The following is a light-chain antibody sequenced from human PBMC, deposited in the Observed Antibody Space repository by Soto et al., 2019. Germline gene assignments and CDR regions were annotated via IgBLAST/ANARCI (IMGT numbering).Light chain of an antibody. CDR3: GTWDHSLNVFL. V-gene: IGLV1-51*01. CDR1: SSNIGGNS. Sequence: QSVLTQPPSVSAAPGQKVTISCSGSSSNIGGNSVSWYQQLPGTAPKLLIYDDNKRPSGIPDRFSGSKSGTSATLGITGLQTGDEADYYCGTWDHSLNVFLFGSGTKVTVL. J-gene: IGLJ1*01. CDR2: DDN.